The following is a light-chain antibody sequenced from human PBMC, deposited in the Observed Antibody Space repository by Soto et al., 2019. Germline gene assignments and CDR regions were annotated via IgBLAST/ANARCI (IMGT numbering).Light chain of an antibody. Sequence: QSALTQPASVSGSPGQSITISCTGTSSDVGGYNYVSWYQQHPGKPPKLMIYEISNRPSGVSNRFSGSKSGNTASLTISGLQAEDEADYYCSSYTSISTLVFGGGTKLTVL. V-gene: IGLV2-14*01. CDR1: SSDVGGYNY. J-gene: IGLJ3*02. CDR3: SSYTSISTLV. CDR2: EIS.